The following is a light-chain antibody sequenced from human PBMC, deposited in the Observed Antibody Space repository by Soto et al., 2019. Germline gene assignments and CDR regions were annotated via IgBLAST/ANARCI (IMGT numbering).Light chain of an antibody. CDR2: GVS. V-gene: IGKV3-15*01. J-gene: IGKJ5*01. CDR1: QNVNNN. CDR3: QQYSKWPPT. Sequence: EIVITQSPVTLSMSPGERAALTCRASQNVNNNLAWYQQKPGQAPRLLIYGVSARGTGVPARFSGSGSGTEFTFTISSLQSEDFAVYYCQQYSKWPPTFGRGTRLEIK.